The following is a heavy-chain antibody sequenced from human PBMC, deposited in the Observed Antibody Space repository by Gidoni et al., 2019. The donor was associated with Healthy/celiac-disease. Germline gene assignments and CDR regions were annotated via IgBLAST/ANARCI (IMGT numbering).Heavy chain of an antibody. D-gene: IGHD4-17*01. J-gene: IGHJ4*02. CDR3: AKVTTKYGDYSSVDY. V-gene: IGHV3-23*01. CDR1: GFTFSSYA. CDR2: ISGSGGST. Sequence: EVQLLESGGGLVQPGGSLRLSCAASGFTFSSYAMSWVRQAPGKGLGWVSAISGSGGSTYYADSVKGRFTISRDNSKNTLYLQMNSLRAEDTAVYYCAKVTTKYGDYSSVDYWGQGTLVTVSS.